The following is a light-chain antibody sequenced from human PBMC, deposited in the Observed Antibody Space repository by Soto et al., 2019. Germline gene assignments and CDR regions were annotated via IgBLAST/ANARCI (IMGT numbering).Light chain of an antibody. CDR3: TSYSSGSSHVV. Sequence: QSALTQPASVSGSPGQSITLSCTGTSSDIGGYDYVSWYQRHPGKAPKLIIYDVNNRPSGVSKRFSGAKSGNTASLTIAGLPAEDEADYYCTSYSSGSSHVVFGGGTKLTVL. V-gene: IGLV2-14*01. J-gene: IGLJ2*01. CDR1: SSDIGGYDY. CDR2: DVN.